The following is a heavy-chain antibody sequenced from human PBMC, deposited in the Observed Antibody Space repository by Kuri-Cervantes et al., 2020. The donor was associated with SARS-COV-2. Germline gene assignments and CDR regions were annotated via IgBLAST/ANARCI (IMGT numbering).Heavy chain of an antibody. Sequence: GSLRLSCAVYGGSFSGYYWSWIRQPPGKGLEWIGRIYTSGSANYNPSLKSRVTMSVDTSKNQFSLKLSSVTAADTAVYYCARGAEGSPFDYWGQGTLVTVSS. J-gene: IGHJ4*02. CDR1: GGSFSGYY. CDR2: IYTSGSA. D-gene: IGHD1-26*01. CDR3: ARGAEGSPFDY. V-gene: IGHV4-59*10.